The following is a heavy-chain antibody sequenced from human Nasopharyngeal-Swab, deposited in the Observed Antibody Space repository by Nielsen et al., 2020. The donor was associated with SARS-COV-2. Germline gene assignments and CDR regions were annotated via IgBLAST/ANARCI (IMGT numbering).Heavy chain of an antibody. D-gene: IGHD6-6*01. CDR1: GGTFSSYA. J-gene: IGHJ5*02. Sequence: SVKVSCKASGGTFSSYAISWVRQAPGQGLEWMGGILPIFGTANYAQKFQGRVTITADESTSTAYMELSSLRSEDTAVYYCARVTIRSSSKWNWFDPWGQGTLVTVSS. V-gene: IGHV1-69*13. CDR2: ILPIFGTA. CDR3: ARVTIRSSSKWNWFDP.